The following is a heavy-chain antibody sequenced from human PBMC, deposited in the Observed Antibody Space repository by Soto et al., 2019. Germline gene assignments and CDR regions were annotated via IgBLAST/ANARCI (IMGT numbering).Heavy chain of an antibody. CDR2: IYQSGST. Sequence: QVQLQESGPGLVKPSQTLSLTCAVSGVSINAGGYSWNGIRQSPGKALEWMAHIYQSGSTYYKPSLKGGITISVYMSNNAVSLAVTSVTPANTAVYFCARGDYNDYFDFWGQGDLVTGSS. CDR1: GVSINAGGYS. V-gene: IGHV4-30-2*06. J-gene: IGHJ4*02. CDR3: ARGDYNDYFDF. D-gene: IGHD4-4*01.